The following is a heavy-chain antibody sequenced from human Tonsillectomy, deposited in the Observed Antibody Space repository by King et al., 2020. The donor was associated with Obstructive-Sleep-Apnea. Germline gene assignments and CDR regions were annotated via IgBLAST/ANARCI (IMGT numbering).Heavy chain of an antibody. J-gene: IGHJ4*02. V-gene: IGHV1-18*01. CDR3: ARDGLVGATRS. CDR1: CYTFTSYG. Sequence: QLVQSGAEVKKPGASVNDSCKASCYTFTSYGISWVRQTPGQELEWMGGISAYNGNTNYEQKLQGRVTMTTDTSTSTAYMELRSLRSDDTAVYYCARDGLVGATRSWGQGTLVTVSS. D-gene: IGHD1-26*01. CDR2: ISAYNGNT.